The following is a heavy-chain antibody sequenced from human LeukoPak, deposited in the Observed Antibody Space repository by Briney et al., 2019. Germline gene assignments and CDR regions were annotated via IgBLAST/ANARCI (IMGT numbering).Heavy chain of an antibody. Sequence: SETLSLTCAVYGGSFSGYYWSWIRQPPGKGLEWIGEINHSGSTNYNPSLKSRVTISVDTSKNQFSLKLSSVTAADTAVYYCASRIAVAVRSYYFDYWGQGTLVTVSS. J-gene: IGHJ4*02. V-gene: IGHV4-34*01. CDR3: ASRIAVAVRSYYFDY. CDR2: INHSGST. CDR1: GGSFSGYY. D-gene: IGHD6-19*01.